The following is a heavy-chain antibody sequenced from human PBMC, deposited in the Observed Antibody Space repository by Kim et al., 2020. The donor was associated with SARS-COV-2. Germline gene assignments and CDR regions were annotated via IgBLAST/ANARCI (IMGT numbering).Heavy chain of an antibody. CDR1: GFTFSSYC. Sequence: GGSLRLSCAASGFTFSSYCMHWVRQAPGKGLVWVSHIKSDESSTSYADSVKGRFTISRDNAKNTLYLQMSSLRAEDTAVYYCARGGPIAVAGPLYYYYYGMDVWGQGATVTVSS. D-gene: IGHD6-19*01. J-gene: IGHJ6*02. V-gene: IGHV3-74*01. CDR3: ARGGPIAVAGPLYYYYYGMDV. CDR2: IKSDESST.